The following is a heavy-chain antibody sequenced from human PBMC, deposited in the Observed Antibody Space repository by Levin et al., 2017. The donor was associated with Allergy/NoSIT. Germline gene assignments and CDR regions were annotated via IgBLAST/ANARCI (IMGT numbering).Heavy chain of an antibody. CDR2: IRTKPNNYAT. Sequence: GESLKISCAASGFIFSGSAMHWVRQASGKGLEWIGRIRTKPNNYATTYAASVKGRFTISRDDSENTAYLQMNSLKTEDTAVYYCTSGRVGSGSYYNAPYWGQGTLVTVSS. CDR3: TSGRVGSGSYYNAPY. D-gene: IGHD3-10*01. V-gene: IGHV3-73*01. J-gene: IGHJ4*02. CDR1: GFIFSGSA.